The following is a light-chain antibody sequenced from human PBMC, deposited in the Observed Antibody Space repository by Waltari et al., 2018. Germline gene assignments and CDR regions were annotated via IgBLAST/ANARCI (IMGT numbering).Light chain of an antibody. Sequence: EIVLTQSPATLPLSQGERATLSCRASQSVSSYLAWYQQKPGQAPRLLIYDASDRATGIPARFSGSGSGTDFTLTISSLEPEDFAVYYCQQRSNWPGTFGQGTKVEIK. CDR3: QQRSNWPGT. CDR2: DAS. V-gene: IGKV3-11*01. CDR1: QSVSSY. J-gene: IGKJ1*01.